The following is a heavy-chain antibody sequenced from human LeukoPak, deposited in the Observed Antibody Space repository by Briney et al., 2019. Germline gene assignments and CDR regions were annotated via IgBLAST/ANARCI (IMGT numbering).Heavy chain of an antibody. D-gene: IGHD6-19*01. Sequence: PGRSLRLSCAASGFIFSNSAMHWVRQAPGKGLEWVAVISYDGSYKYYADSVKGRFTISRDNSKNTLYLQMNSLRAEHTAVYFCTKDIGVWLVKGGGCFDYWGQGTLVTVSS. CDR2: ISYDGSYK. CDR3: TKDIGVWLVKGGGCFDY. V-gene: IGHV3-30*18. CDR1: GFIFSNSA. J-gene: IGHJ4*02.